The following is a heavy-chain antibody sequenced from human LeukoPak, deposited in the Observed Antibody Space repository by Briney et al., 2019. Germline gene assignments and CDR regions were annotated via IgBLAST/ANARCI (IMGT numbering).Heavy chain of an antibody. Sequence: PGGSLRLSCAASGFTVSSNYMSWVRQAPGKGLEWVSVIYSGGSTYYADSVKGRFTISRDNSKNTLYLQMNSLRAEDTAVYYCATDIVVVPAARDYWGQGTLVTVSS. V-gene: IGHV3-66*02. CDR1: GFTVSSNY. D-gene: IGHD2-2*01. CDR2: IYSGGST. CDR3: ATDIVVVPAARDY. J-gene: IGHJ4*02.